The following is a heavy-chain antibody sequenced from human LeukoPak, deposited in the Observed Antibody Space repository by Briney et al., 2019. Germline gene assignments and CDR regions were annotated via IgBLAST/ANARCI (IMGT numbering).Heavy chain of an antibody. J-gene: IGHJ4*02. Sequence: GGSLRLSCAASGFTFSSCAMSWVRQAPGKGLEWVSAISGSGGSTYYADSVKGRFTISRDNSKNTLYLQMNSLRAEDTAVYYCANDLSVGTPYSLEDYWGQGTLVTVSS. CDR2: ISGSGGST. CDR1: GFTFSSCA. D-gene: IGHD1-26*01. V-gene: IGHV3-23*01. CDR3: ANDLSVGTPYSLEDY.